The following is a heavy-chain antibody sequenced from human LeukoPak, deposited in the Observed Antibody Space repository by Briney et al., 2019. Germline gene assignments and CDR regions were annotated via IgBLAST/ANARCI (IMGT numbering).Heavy chain of an antibody. D-gene: IGHD1-1*01. CDR2: IKPNSGGT. J-gene: IGHJ4*02. V-gene: IGHV1-2*02. Sequence: ASVKVSCKASGYTFTGYYMHWVRQAPGQGLEWMGWIKPNSGGTNYAQKFQGRVTMARDTSISTDYMELSRLRSEATAVNYCEKDFTTGSIAVDYWGQGTLVTVSS. CDR3: EKDFTTGSIAVDY. CDR1: GYTFTGYY.